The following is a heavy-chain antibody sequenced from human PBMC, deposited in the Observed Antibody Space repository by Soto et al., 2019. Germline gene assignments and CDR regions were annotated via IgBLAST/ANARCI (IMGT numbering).Heavy chain of an antibody. V-gene: IGHV1-18*01. CDR3: AGDLGGVEVPGVTRADV. CDR2: ITAFNGNT. CDR1: GYTFSKFG. Sequence: QVHLVQSGAEVRKPGASVKVSCKTSGYTFSKFGISWVRQAPGQGLQWMGWITAFNGNTNYEERFQGRVTMTTDTSTSTAYMELRNLRSDDTAVDYCAGDLGGVEVPGVTRADVWGQGTTVTVSS. J-gene: IGHJ6*02. D-gene: IGHD2-15*01.